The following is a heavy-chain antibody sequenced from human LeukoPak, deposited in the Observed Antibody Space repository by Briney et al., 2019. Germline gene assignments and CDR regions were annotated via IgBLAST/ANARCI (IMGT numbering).Heavy chain of an antibody. CDR1: GFTFSSYA. D-gene: IGHD6-19*01. Sequence: GGSLTLSCAASGFTFSSYAMNWIRQAPGKGLEWVSSITHNSNFVYYADSVKGPVTISRDNAKNSLYLQMNTLRVEDTAVYYCARDGFGSGWPFWGQGTLVTVSS. CDR2: ITHNSNFV. J-gene: IGHJ4*02. CDR3: ARDGFGSGWPF. V-gene: IGHV3-21*01.